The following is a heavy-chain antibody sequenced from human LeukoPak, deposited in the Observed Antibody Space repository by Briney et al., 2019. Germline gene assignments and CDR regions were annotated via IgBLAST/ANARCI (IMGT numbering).Heavy chain of an antibody. CDR2: IYYSGST. Sequence: PSETLSLTCTVSGGSISSYYWSWIRQPPGKGLEWIGYIYYSGSTNYNPSLKSRVTISVDTSENQFSLKLSSVTAADAAVYYCARFLNYYDSSGYHSDWGQGTLVTVSS. V-gene: IGHV4-59*01. D-gene: IGHD3-22*01. CDR1: GGSISSYY. CDR3: ARFLNYYDSSGYHSD. J-gene: IGHJ4*02.